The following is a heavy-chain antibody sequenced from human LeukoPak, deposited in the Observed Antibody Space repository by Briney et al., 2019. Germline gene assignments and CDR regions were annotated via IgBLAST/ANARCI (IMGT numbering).Heavy chain of an antibody. J-gene: IGHJ6*03. CDR1: GGSISSYY. Sequence: PSETLSLTCTVSGGSISSYYWSWIRQPPGKGLEWIGEINHSGSTNYNPSLKSRVTISIDTSKNQFSLKLSSVTSADTAVYFCATRPTPPYYYYYMDVWGKGTTVTVSS. D-gene: IGHD4-23*01. V-gene: IGHV4-59*12. CDR2: INHSGST. CDR3: ATRPTPPYYYYYMDV.